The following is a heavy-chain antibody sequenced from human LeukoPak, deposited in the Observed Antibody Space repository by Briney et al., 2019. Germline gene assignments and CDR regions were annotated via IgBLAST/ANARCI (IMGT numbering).Heavy chain of an antibody. D-gene: IGHD2-15*01. Sequence: GGSLRLSCAASGFTFSSYEMHWVRQAPGKGLEYVSTISSDGGSTYYANSVKGRFTISRDNSKNTLYLQMGSLRTEDMAVYYCARGGGYCSVDDCYGIDYWGQGTLVTASS. CDR3: ARGGGYCSVDDCYGIDY. V-gene: IGHV3-64*01. CDR2: ISSDGGST. J-gene: IGHJ4*02. CDR1: GFTFSSYE.